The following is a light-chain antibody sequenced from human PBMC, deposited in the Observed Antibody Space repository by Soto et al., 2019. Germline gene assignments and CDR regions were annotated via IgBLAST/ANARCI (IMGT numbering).Light chain of an antibody. J-gene: IGLJ1*01. CDR3: QSYDSSLSGYV. V-gene: IGLV1-40*01. Sequence: QSVLTQPPSVSGAPGQRVTISCTGSSSNIGAGYDVHWYQQLPGTAPKLLIYGNSNRPSGVPDRFSGSKSGTSASLDITGRQAEDEADYYGQSYDSSLSGYVFGTGTKLTVL. CDR2: GNS. CDR1: SSNIGAGYD.